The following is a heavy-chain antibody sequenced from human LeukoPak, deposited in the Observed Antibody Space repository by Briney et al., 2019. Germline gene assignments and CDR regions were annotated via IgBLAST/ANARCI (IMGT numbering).Heavy chain of an antibody. D-gene: IGHD2-8*02. J-gene: IGHJ6*03. CDR3: ARASVGWWHDRPYYMDV. V-gene: IGHV3-66*03. Sequence: GGSLRLSCAASGFIVSINYMTWVRQAPGKGLEWVSLIYSRGDTKYADSVKGRFTISRDNSKNTLYLQMNSLRAEDTAVYYCARASVGWWHDRPYYMDVWGKGTTVTVSS. CDR1: GFIVSINY. CDR2: IYSRGDT.